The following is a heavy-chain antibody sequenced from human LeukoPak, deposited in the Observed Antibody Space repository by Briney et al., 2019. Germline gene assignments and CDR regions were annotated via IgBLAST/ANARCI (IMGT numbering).Heavy chain of an antibody. J-gene: IGHJ4*02. CDR3: ARVRSGSYYFDY. V-gene: IGHV4-39*01. D-gene: IGHD1-26*01. CDR2: ISHSGST. Sequence: SETLSLTCTVSGGSISSRSYYWGWIRQPPGKGLEWIGSISHSGSTYYNPSLKSRVTISVDTSKNQFSLKLSSVTAADTAVYYCARVRSGSYYFDYWGQGTLVTVSS. CDR1: GGSISSRSYY.